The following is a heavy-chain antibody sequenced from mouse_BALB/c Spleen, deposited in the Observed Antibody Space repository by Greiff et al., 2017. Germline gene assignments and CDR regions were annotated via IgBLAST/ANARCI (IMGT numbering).Heavy chain of an antibody. Sequence: VQLQQSAAELARPGASVKMSCKASGYTFTSYTMHWVKQRPGQGLEWIGYINPSSGYTEYNQKFKDKTTLTADKSSSTAYMQLSSLTSEDSAVYYCASRDDGYLFAYWGQGTLVTVSA. CDR1: GYTFTSYT. CDR3: ASRDDGYLFAY. V-gene: IGHV1-4*02. D-gene: IGHD2-3*01. CDR2: INPSSGYT. J-gene: IGHJ3*01.